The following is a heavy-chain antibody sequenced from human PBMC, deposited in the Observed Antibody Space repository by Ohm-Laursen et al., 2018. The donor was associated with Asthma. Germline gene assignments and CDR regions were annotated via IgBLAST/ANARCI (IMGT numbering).Heavy chain of an antibody. Sequence: GSLRLSCTASGYTFSRYSIHWIRQAPGKGLEWVASISTASTFIYYADSVRGRFTTSRDNARNLVFLQMDSLRAEDTAVYYCARAHSKSTVPYYGMDVWGQGTTVTISS. J-gene: IGHJ6*02. V-gene: IGHV3-21*01. CDR1: GYTFSRYS. CDR2: ISTASTFI. D-gene: IGHD5/OR15-5a*01. CDR3: ARAHSKSTVPYYGMDV.